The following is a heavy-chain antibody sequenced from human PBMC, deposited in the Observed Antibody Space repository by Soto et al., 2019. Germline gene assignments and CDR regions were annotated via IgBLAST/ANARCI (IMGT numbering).Heavy chain of an antibody. CDR1: KDSVARRGDY. Sequence: CTVAKDSVARRGDYWSWIRQPPGKGLEWIGCIYYTGSTSYNPSLKSRVTISLDTSKNQFSLKLSSVTAAETAVYYCARGRVPGYWGQGTLVTVS. CDR3: ARGRVPGY. J-gene: IGHJ4*02. CDR2: IYYTGST. V-gene: IGHV4-61*08.